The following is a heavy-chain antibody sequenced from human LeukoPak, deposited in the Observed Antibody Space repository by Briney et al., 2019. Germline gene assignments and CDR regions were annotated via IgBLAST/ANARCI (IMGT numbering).Heavy chain of an antibody. CDR2: VYYTGAS. Sequence: SETLSLTCTVSGGSISSSSYYWGWIRQPPGKGLEWIGSVYYTGASYYNPSLKSRVTISIDTSKKHFSLKLTSATAADTAVYYCARGAPPQNWGQGTLVTVSS. J-gene: IGHJ4*02. CDR1: GGSISSSSYY. CDR3: ARGAPPQN. V-gene: IGHV4-39*07.